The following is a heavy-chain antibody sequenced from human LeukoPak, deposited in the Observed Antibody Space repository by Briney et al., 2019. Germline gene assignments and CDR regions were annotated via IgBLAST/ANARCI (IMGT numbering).Heavy chain of an antibody. D-gene: IGHD2-15*01. J-gene: IGHJ4*02. CDR1: GFTFSSYG. Sequence: GGSLRLSCAASGFTFSSYGMPWVRQAPGKGLEWVAVISYDGSNKYYADSVKGRFTISRDNSKNTLYLQMNSLRAEDTAVYYCAKDRLLLRSRSYFDYWGQGTLVTVSS. CDR3: AKDRLLLRSRSYFDY. V-gene: IGHV3-30*18. CDR2: ISYDGSNK.